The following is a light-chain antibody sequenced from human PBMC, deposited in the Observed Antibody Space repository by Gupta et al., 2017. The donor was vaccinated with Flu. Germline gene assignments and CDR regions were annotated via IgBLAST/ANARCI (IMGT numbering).Light chain of an antibody. V-gene: IGLV6-57*03. CDR1: TGSIDSKS. J-gene: IGLJ3*02. CDR3: QGGDDTAWV. Sequence: FLLTQPHPVSESPGTTVTISSTRNTGSIDSKSVQWYQQRPGSAPTTVIYEDDQRPPGVSERFSGSIDRSSNSAALTVSGLETEDEADYYCQGGDDTAWVFGGGTKLTVL. CDR2: EDD.